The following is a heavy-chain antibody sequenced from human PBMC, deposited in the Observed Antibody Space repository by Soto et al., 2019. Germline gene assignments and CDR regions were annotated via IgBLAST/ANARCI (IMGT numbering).Heavy chain of an antibody. J-gene: IGHJ3*02. Sequence: GGSLRLSCAASGFTFSSYAMSWVRQAPGKGLEWVSYISSSSSYTNYADSVKGRFTISRDNAKNSLYLQMNSLRAEDTAVYYCARDGRYYYGSGSDWADAFDIWGQGTMVTVSS. V-gene: IGHV3-11*05. CDR1: GFTFSSYA. D-gene: IGHD3-10*01. CDR2: ISSSSSYT. CDR3: ARDGRYYYGSGSDWADAFDI.